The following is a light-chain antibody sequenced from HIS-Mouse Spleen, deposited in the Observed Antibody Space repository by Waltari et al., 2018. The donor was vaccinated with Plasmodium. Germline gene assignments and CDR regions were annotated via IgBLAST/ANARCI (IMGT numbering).Light chain of an antibody. CDR2: DNN. J-gene: IGLJ2*01. Sequence: QSVLTQPPSVSGAPGQRVTISCTGSSSNIGAGYDVHWYQQLPGTAPKLLIYDNNKRPSGIPDRFSGAKSGTSPTLGITGLQTGDEADYYCGTWDSSLSAGVVFGGGTKLTVL. CDR1: SSNIGAGYD. CDR3: GTWDSSLSAGVV. V-gene: IGLV1-51*01.